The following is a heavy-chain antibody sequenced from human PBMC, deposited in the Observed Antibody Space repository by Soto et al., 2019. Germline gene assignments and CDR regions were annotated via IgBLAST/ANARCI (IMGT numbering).Heavy chain of an antibody. Sequence: GGSLRLSCAASGFTFSSYAMSWVRQAPGKGLEWVSAISGSGGSTYYADSVKGRFTISRDNSKNTLYLQMNSLRAEDTAVYYCAKPSLTYYYDSSGPIDYWGQGTLVTVSS. D-gene: IGHD3-22*01. CDR2: ISGSGGST. CDR3: AKPSLTYYYDSSGPIDY. V-gene: IGHV3-23*01. CDR1: GFTFSSYA. J-gene: IGHJ4*02.